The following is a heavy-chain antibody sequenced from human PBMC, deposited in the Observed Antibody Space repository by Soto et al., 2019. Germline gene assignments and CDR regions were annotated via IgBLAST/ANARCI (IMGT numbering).Heavy chain of an antibody. D-gene: IGHD2-15*01. CDR1: GGSISSYY. CDR3: ERGEDRVAMTSGE. CDR2: IYYSGST. V-gene: IGHV4-59*01. Sequence: PSETLSLTCTVSGGSISSYYWSWIRQPPGKGLEWIGYIYYSGSTNYNPSLKSRVTISVDTSKNQFSLKLSSVTAADTAVYYCERGEDRVAMTSGEWGEGTLVTV. J-gene: IGHJ4*02.